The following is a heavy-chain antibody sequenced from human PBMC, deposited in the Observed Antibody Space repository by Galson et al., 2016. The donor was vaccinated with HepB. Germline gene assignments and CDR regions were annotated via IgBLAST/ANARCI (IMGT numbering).Heavy chain of an antibody. V-gene: IGHV4-4*02. CDR2: IFRSGST. CDR1: DGSIGTRSW. Sequence: SETLSLTCVVSDGSIGTRSWWSWVRLPPGKGPEWIGEIFRSGSTSYNPSLKSRVTISVDKSKNQFSLQLSSVSAADTAVYYCASGEDSLAVAGLFQYWGQGTLVTVSS. D-gene: IGHD6-19*01. CDR3: ASGEDSLAVAGLFQY. J-gene: IGHJ4*02.